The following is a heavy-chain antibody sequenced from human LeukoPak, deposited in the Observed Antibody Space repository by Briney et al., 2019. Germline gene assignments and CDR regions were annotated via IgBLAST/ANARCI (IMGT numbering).Heavy chain of an antibody. Sequence: GASVKVSCKASGYTFTSYGISWVRQAPGQGLEWMGWVSAYNGITNYAQKLQGRVTMTTDTSTSTAYMELRSLRSDDTAVYYCARGGSGGDYVKEDFDDWGQGTLVTVSS. CDR2: VSAYNGIT. D-gene: IGHD2-21*02. CDR1: GYTFTSYG. CDR3: ARGGSGGDYVKEDFDD. V-gene: IGHV1-18*01. J-gene: IGHJ4*02.